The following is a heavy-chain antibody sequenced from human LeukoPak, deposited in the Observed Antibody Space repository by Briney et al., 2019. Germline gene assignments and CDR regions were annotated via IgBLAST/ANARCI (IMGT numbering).Heavy chain of an antibody. CDR3: ARHSEGSGWSRADFDY. CDR1: NASISGYL. D-gene: IGHD6-19*01. CDR2: FYYTGST. Sequence: SETLSLTCTVSNASISGYLWTWIGNPPGKGLGGLGFFYYTGSTNYNPSLKSRVTISVDTSTNHFSLELSSVTAADTAVYFCARHSEGSGWSRADFDYWGQGTLVIVSS. J-gene: IGHJ4*02. V-gene: IGHV4-59*08.